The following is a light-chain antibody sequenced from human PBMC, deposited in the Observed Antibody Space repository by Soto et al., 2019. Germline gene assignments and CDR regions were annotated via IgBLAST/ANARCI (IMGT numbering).Light chain of an antibody. CDR1: QSVGSN. Sequence: DILLTQSPATLSLSTGERATLSCRASQSVGSNLAWYQQKPGQTPRVLIYGASTRATGIPARFSGSGSGTEFTLTISSLQSEDFAVYYCQQYDNLPRTFGQGTKVDIK. V-gene: IGKV3-15*01. J-gene: IGKJ1*01. CDR3: QQYDNLPRT. CDR2: GAS.